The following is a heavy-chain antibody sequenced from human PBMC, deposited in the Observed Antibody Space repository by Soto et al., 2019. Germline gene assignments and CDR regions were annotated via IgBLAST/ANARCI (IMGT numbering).Heavy chain of an antibody. D-gene: IGHD3-10*01. J-gene: IGHJ6*02. CDR3: ASGVYYYGSGRNYYYYYGMDV. CDR2: IIPIFGTA. Sequence: QVQLVQSGAEVKKPGSSVKVSCKASGGTFSSYAISWVRQAPGQGLEWMGGIIPIFGTANYAQKFQGRVTITADESTSTAYMELISLRSEDTAVYYWASGVYYYGSGRNYYYYYGMDVWGQGTTVTVSS. V-gene: IGHV1-69*01. CDR1: GGTFSSYA.